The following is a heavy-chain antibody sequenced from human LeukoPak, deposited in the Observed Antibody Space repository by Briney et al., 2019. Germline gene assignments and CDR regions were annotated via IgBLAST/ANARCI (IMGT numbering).Heavy chain of an antibody. D-gene: IGHD3-3*01. J-gene: IGHJ6*02. CDR3: TRVRFLEWLLHYYGMDV. Sequence: GGSLRLSCAASGFTFSSYAMSWVRQAPGKGLEWVGFIRSKAYGGTTEYAASVKGRFTISIDDSKSIAYLQMNSLKTEDTAVYYCTRVRFLEWLLHYYGMDVWGQGTTVTVSS. CDR2: IRSKAYGGTT. V-gene: IGHV3-49*04. CDR1: GFTFSSYA.